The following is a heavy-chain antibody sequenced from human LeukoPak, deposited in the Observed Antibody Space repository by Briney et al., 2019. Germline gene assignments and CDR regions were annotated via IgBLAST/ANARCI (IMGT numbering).Heavy chain of an antibody. V-gene: IGHV4-39*07. CDR3: ARAPVWELNGHAFDI. Sequence: SETLSPTCTVSGGSISSSNYYWGWIRQPPGKGLEWIGSIYYSGSTYYNPSLKSRVTISVDTSKNQFSLKLSSVTAADTAVYYCARAPVWELNGHAFDIWGQGTMVTVSS. D-gene: IGHD1-26*01. CDR1: GGSISSSNYY. CDR2: IYYSGST. J-gene: IGHJ3*02.